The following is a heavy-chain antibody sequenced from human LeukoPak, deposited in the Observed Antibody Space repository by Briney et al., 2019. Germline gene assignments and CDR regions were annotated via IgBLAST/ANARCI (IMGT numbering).Heavy chain of an antibody. Sequence: SETLSLTCTVSGGSISGFHWNWIRPPPGKGLEWIGYIYYSGRTDSNPSLKSRVTVSVDTSKNQFNLRLTSVTAADTAMYYCARRNDFDIWGPGTMVTVSS. CDR1: GGSISGFH. J-gene: IGHJ3*02. V-gene: IGHV4-59*08. CDR3: ARRNDFDI. CDR2: IYYSGRT.